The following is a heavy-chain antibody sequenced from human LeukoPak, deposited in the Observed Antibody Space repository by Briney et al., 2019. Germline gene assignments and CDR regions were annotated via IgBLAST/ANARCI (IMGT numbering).Heavy chain of an antibody. CDR3: AGGNSYGHGAFDT. CDR2: ISAYNGNT. CDR1: GYTFTNG. Sequence: ASVKVSCKASGYTFTNGLSWVRQALGQALEWMGWISAYNGNTNYAQKFQRRVTMTTDTSTSTAYMELRSLRSDDTAVYYCAGGNSYGHGAFDTWGQGTMVTVSS. J-gene: IGHJ3*02. V-gene: IGHV1-18*01. D-gene: IGHD5-18*01.